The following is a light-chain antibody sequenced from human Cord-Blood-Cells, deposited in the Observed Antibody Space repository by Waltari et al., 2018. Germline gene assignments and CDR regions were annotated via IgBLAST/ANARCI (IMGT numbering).Light chain of an antibody. CDR1: PSGSRN. Sequence: EILMPQSPATLSASPGERATLSCSASPSGSRNLAWYQQKPGQAPRLLIYGSSTRATGIPARFSGSGSGTEFTLTISSLQAEDFAVYYCQQYNNWAPVTFGPGTKVDIK. CDR2: GSS. V-gene: IGKV3-15*01. CDR3: QQYNNWAPVT. J-gene: IGKJ3*01.